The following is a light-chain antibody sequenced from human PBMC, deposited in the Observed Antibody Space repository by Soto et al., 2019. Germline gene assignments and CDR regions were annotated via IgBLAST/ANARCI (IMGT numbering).Light chain of an antibody. CDR2: GNS. J-gene: IGLJ2*01. Sequence: QAVVTQPPSVSGAPGQTVTISCTGSSSNIGAGYDVHWYQQLPGTAPKLLIYGNSNRPSGVPDRFSGSKSGTSASLAITGLQAEDEADYYCQSYDSSLSGPVVFGGGTKLTVL. CDR3: QSYDSSLSGPVV. V-gene: IGLV1-40*01. CDR1: SSNIGAGYD.